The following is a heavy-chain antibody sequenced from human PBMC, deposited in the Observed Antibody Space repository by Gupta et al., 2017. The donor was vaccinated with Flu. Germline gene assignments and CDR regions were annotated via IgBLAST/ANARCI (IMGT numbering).Heavy chain of an antibody. V-gene: IGHV4-38-2*02. D-gene: IGHD5-12*01. CDR1: GYSISSGYY. Sequence: QVQLQESGPGLVKPSETLSLTCAVSGYSISSGYYWGWIRQPPGKGLEWIGSIYHSGSTYYNPSLKSRVTISVDTSKNQFSLKLSSVTAADTAVYYCAREGDIVATKGGWFDPWGQGTLVTVSS. CDR2: IYHSGST. CDR3: AREGDIVATKGGWFDP. J-gene: IGHJ5*02.